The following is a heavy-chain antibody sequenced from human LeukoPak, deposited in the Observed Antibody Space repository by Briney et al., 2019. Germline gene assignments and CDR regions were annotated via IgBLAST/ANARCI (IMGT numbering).Heavy chain of an antibody. D-gene: IGHD6-13*01. CDR2: IIPIFGTA. CDR1: GGTFSSYA. V-gene: IGHV1-69*01. Sequence: ASVKVSCKPSGGTFSSYAISWVRQAPGQGLEWMGGIIPIFGTANYAQKFQGRVTITADESTSTAYMELSSLRSEDTAVYYCARDGQQLTSIDYWGQGTLVSVSS. J-gene: IGHJ4*02. CDR3: ARDGQQLTSIDY.